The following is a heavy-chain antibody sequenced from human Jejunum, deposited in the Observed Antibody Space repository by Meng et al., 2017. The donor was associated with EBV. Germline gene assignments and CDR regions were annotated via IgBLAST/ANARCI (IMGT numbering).Heavy chain of an antibody. Sequence: QVQLQQLAPGLVNPLQTLSPTCAIAGDSVSNNIAGWNWNRQSPSRGLEWLGRTYYRSTWSSDYAPSVESRMTINADTSKNQFSLHLNSVTPEDTAVYYCVRVNHLGRGMNVWGQGTTVTVSS. V-gene: IGHV6-1*01. CDR3: VRVNHLGRGMNV. CDR1: GDSVSNNIAG. D-gene: IGHD1-14*01. CDR2: TYYRSTWSS. J-gene: IGHJ6*02.